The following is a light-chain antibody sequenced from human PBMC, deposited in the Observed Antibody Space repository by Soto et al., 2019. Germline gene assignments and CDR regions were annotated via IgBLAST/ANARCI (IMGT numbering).Light chain of an antibody. CDR2: KAS. CDR1: QTISSW. J-gene: IGKJ1*01. CDR3: QHYNSYSEA. V-gene: IGKV1-5*03. Sequence: DIQMTQSPSTLPRSVGDRVTITRRASQTISSWLAWYQQKPGKAPKLLIYKASTLKSGVPSRFSGSGSGTEFTLTISSLQPDDFATYYCQHYNSYSEAFGQGTKVDIK.